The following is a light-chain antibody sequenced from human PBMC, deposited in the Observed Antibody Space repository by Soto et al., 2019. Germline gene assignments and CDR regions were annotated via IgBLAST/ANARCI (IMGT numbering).Light chain of an antibody. CDR3: LSFDSSLSVV. V-gene: IGLV1-40*01. J-gene: IGLJ2*01. Sequence: QSLLTQPPSVSGAPGQRVTISCTGSSCNIGAGYDVHWYQQLPGRAPKLLIYGNTNRPSGVPDRFSGSKSGTSASLAITGLQAEDEADYYCLSFDSSLSVVFGGGTKLTVL. CDR2: GNT. CDR1: SCNIGAGYD.